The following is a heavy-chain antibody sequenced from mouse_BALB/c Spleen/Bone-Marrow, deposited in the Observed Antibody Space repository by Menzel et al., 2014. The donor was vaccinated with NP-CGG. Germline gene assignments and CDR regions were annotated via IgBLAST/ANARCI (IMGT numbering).Heavy chain of an antibody. CDR1: GYSITSGYY. V-gene: IGHV3-6*02. CDR2: ISYDDSN. CDR3: SRGGDYFFDY. Sequence: EVKLEESGPGLVKPSQSLSLTCSVTGYSITSGYYWNWIRQFPGNKLEWMGYISYDDSNNYSPSLKNRIPITRDTSKNQFFLKLNSVTTEDTATYYCSRGGDYFFDYWGQGTTLTVSS. D-gene: IGHD2-13*01. J-gene: IGHJ2*01.